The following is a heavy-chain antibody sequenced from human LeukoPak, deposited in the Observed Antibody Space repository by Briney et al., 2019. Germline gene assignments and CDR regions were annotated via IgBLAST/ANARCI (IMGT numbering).Heavy chain of an antibody. J-gene: IGHJ6*03. Sequence: KPSETLSLTCAVYGGSFSGYYWSWIRQPPGKGLEWIGEINHSGSTNYNPSLKSQVTISVDTSKNQFSLKLSSVTAADTAVYYCARRTDFWSGYYYYYYMDVWGKGTTVTVSS. CDR3: ARRTDFWSGYYYYYYMDV. V-gene: IGHV4-34*01. D-gene: IGHD3-3*01. CDR1: GGSFSGYY. CDR2: INHSGST.